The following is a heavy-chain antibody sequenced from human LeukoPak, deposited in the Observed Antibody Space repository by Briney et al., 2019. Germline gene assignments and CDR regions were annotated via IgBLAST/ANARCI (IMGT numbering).Heavy chain of an antibody. V-gene: IGHV4-39*01. D-gene: IGHD3-10*01. Sequence: SETLSLTCAVSGGSISSSSYYWGWVRQPPGKGLEWIASIYYSGSTYYNPSLKSRLTISVDTSKNQFSLRLSSVTAADTAVYYCAGQYGSGSYYFDYWGQGALVTVSS. J-gene: IGHJ4*02. CDR3: AGQYGSGSYYFDY. CDR1: GGSISSSSYY. CDR2: IYYSGST.